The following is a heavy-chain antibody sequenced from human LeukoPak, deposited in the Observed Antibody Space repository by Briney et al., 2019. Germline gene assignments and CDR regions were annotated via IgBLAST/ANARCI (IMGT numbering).Heavy chain of an antibody. D-gene: IGHD3-10*01. V-gene: IGHV4-30-2*01. CDR1: GGSISSGGYY. CDR3: AREGMCYYGSGSRMSSYYYYGMDV. J-gene: IGHJ6*02. Sequence: SETLSLTCTVSGGSISSGGYYWSWIRQPPGKGLEWIGYIYHSGSTYYNPSLKSRVTISVDTSKNQFSLKLSSVTAADTAVYYCAREGMCYYGSGSRMSSYYYYGMDVWGQGTTVTVSS. CDR2: IYHSGST.